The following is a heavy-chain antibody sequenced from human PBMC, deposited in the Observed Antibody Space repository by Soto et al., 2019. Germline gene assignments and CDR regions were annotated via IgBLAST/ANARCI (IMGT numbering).Heavy chain of an antibody. CDR1: GYTFTSYY. V-gene: IGHV1-46*03. J-gene: IGHJ3*02. Sequence: GASVKVSCKASGYTFTSYYMHWVRQAPGQGLEWMGIINPSGGSTSYAQKFQGRVTMTRDTSTSTVYMELSSLRFEDTAVYYCASEEADAFDIWGQGTMVTVSS. CDR2: INPSGGST. CDR3: ASEEADAFDI.